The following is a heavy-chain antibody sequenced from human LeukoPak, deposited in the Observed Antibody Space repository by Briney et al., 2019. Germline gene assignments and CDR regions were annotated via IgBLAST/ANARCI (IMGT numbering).Heavy chain of an antibody. CDR1: GFTFSSYS. Sequence: TGGSLRLSCAASGFTFSSYSMNWVRQAPGKGLEWVSSISSSSSYIYYADSVKGRFTISRDNAKNSLYLQMNSLRAEDTAVYYCARGNWAEDGYFDYWGQGTLVTVSS. V-gene: IGHV3-21*01. CDR2: ISSSSSYI. D-gene: IGHD7-27*01. CDR3: ARGNWAEDGYFDY. J-gene: IGHJ4*02.